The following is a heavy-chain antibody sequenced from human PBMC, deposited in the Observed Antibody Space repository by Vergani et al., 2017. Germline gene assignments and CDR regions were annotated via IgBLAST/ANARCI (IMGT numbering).Heavy chain of an antibody. V-gene: IGHV3-15*01. CDR2: IKNKNDGGTT. Sequence: EVQVVESGGGLVKSGASLRLSCAVSGFTFTNAWMSWVRQAPGKGLEWVGRIKNKNDGGTTDYAAPVKGRVTISRDDSKNTLYLQMNSLRTEDTAVYYCTTDTYDSSGYSVFGKYWGQGTLVTVSS. CDR1: GFTFTNAW. CDR3: TTDTYDSSGYSVFGKY. D-gene: IGHD3-22*01. J-gene: IGHJ4*02.